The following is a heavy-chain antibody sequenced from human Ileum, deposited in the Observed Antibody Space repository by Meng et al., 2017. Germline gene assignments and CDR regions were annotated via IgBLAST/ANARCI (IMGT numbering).Heavy chain of an antibody. Sequence: EVQVLESGGGLARPGGSLRLPCAASGFAFHYFGMSWARQAPGKGLEWVALINGGGGLTYYADSVKGRFTISRDNSKNTLHLQMNSLRPDDTATYYCVRGVFDSWGQGTLVTVSS. J-gene: IGHJ5*01. V-gene: IGHV3-23*01. CDR2: INGGGGLT. CDR3: VRGVFDS. CDR1: GFAFHYFG.